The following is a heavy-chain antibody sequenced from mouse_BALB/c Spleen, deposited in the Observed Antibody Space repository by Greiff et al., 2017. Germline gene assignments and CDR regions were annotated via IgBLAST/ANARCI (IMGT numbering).Heavy chain of an antibody. J-gene: IGHJ4*01. CDR3: AREGLRNAMDY. D-gene: IGHD2-4*01. CDR2: INPGSSTI. V-gene: IGHV4-2*02. Sequence: EVKLQESGGGLVQPGGSLNLSCAASGFDFSRYWMSWARQAPGKGQEWIGEINPGSSTINYTPSLKDKFIISRDNAKNTLYLQMSKVRSEDTALYYCAREGLRNAMDYWGQGTSVTVSS. CDR1: GFDFSRYW.